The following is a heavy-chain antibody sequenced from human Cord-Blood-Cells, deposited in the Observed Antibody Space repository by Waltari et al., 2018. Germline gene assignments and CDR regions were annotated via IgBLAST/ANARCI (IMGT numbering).Heavy chain of an antibody. J-gene: IGHJ4*02. CDR1: GFTFSSYS. CDR2: ISSSSSYI. V-gene: IGHV3-21*01. CDR3: ARSPNWYFDY. D-gene: IGHD7-27*01. Sequence: EVQLVESGGGLVKPGGSLRLSCAASGFTFSSYSMNWVRQAPGKGLEWVSSISSSSSYIYYADSVKGRVTISRDNAKNSLYLQMNSLRAEDTAVYYCARSPNWYFDYWGQGTLVTVSS.